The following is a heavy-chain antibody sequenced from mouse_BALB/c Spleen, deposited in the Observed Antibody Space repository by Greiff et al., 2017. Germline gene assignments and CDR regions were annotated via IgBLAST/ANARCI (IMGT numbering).Heavy chain of an antibody. CDR1: GFSLTGYG. V-gene: IGHV2-6-7*01. Sequence: QVQLKESGPGLVAPSQSLSITCTVSGFSLTGYGVNWVRQPPGKGLEWLGMIWGGGSTDYNSALKSRLSISKDNSKSQVFLKMNSLQTDDTAMYYCASSLRYDAMDYWGQGTSVTVSS. J-gene: IGHJ4*01. CDR3: ASSLRYDAMDY. CDR2: IWGGGST.